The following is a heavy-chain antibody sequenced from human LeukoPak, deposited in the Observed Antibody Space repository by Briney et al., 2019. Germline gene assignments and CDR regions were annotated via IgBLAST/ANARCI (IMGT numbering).Heavy chain of an antibody. CDR3: ARHPQMGSGYDLDY. CDR2: ISSSGSFI. J-gene: IGHJ4*02. V-gene: IGHV3-21*01. D-gene: IGHD5-12*01. CDR1: GFTFSSYS. Sequence: GGSLRLSCAASGFTFSSYSMNWVRQAPGKGLEWVSSISSSGSFIYYADSVKGRLTTSRDNAKNTLYLQMNSLRAEDTAVYYCARHPQMGSGYDLDYWGQGTLVTVSS.